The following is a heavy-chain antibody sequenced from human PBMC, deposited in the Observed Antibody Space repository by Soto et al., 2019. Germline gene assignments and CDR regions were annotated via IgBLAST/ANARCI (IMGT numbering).Heavy chain of an antibody. CDR1: GFSFSSYT. J-gene: IGHJ5*01. V-gene: IGHV3-21*06. D-gene: IGHD2-15*01. CDR2: ITNRGTHT. CDR3: ARAREVAWFDS. Sequence: EVQLVESGGGLVKPGESLRLSCAASGFSFSSYTMNWVRQAPGKGLQWVSSITNRGTHTYSADSVKGRFTISRDNDKNSLYLQMNHLRAEDTGIYYCARAREVAWFDSWGLGTLVTVTS.